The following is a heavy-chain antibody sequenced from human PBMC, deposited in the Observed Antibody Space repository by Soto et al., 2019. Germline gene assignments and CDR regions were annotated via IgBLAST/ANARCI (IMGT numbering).Heavy chain of an antibody. CDR3: ARDKRDGYNYKLGY. D-gene: IGHD5-12*01. CDR1: GYTFTSYG. Sequence: ASVKVSCKASGYTFTSYGISWVRQAPGQGLEWMGWISAYNGNTNYAQKLQGRVTMTTDTSTSTAYMELRSLRSDDTAVYYCARDKRDGYNYKLGYWGQGTLVTVSS. J-gene: IGHJ4*02. CDR2: ISAYNGNT. V-gene: IGHV1-18*01.